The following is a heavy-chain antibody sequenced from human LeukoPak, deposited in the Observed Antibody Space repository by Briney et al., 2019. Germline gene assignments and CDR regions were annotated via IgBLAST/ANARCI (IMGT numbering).Heavy chain of an antibody. Sequence: GESLQISCKGSGYNFTSYWIGWVRPVPGKGLEWMGIIYPGDSDTRYSPSFQGQVTISADKSISTAYLQWSSLRASDTAMYYCARVSILPAANNWFDPWGQGTLVTVSS. CDR2: IYPGDSDT. V-gene: IGHV5-51*01. CDR1: GYNFTSYW. D-gene: IGHD2-2*01. CDR3: ARVSILPAANNWFDP. J-gene: IGHJ5*02.